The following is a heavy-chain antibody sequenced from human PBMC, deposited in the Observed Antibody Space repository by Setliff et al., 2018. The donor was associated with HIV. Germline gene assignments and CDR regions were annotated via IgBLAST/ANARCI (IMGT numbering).Heavy chain of an antibody. V-gene: IGHV4-34*01. J-gene: IGHJ5*02. Sequence: PSETLSLTCAIYGGSFTGYYWSWIRQPPGKGLEWIGQISHTGSTNYNPSFKSRVTISLDTSKNQFSLKLGSVTAADTAVYYCARVSLAARTAWFDPWGQGTLVTVSS. CDR1: GGSFTGYY. CDR3: ARVSLAARTAWFDP. D-gene: IGHD6-6*01. CDR2: ISHTGST.